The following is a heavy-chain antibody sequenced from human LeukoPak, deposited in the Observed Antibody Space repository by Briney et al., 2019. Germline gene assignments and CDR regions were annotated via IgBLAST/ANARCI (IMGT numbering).Heavy chain of an antibody. Sequence: TPGGSLRLSCAASGFIFKNAWMTWVRQAPGKGLEWVGRVKSKTDGETTDYTAPVKGRFIVSRDDSKNTLFLEMNSLKTEDTVVYFCVTRISGAAYWGQGTLVTVSS. V-gene: IGHV3-15*01. D-gene: IGHD1-26*01. CDR2: VKSKTDGETT. CDR3: VTRISGAAY. CDR1: GFIFKNAW. J-gene: IGHJ4*02.